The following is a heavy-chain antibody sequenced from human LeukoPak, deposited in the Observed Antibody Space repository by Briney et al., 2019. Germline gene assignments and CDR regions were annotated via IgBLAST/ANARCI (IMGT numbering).Heavy chain of an antibody. CDR1: GFTFDDYA. CDR2: ISGDGGST. J-gene: IGHJ4*02. Sequence: GGSLRLSCAASGFTFDDYAMHWVRQAPGKGLEWVSLISGDGGSTYYADSVKGRFTISRDNSKNSLYLQMSSLRTEDTALYYCSKSRWVGVGGLLLDLWGQGTLVPVSS. D-gene: IGHD3-10*01. CDR3: SKSRWVGVGGLLLDL. V-gene: IGHV3-43*02.